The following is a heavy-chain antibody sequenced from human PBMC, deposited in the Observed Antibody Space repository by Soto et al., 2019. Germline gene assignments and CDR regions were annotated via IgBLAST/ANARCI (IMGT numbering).Heavy chain of an antibody. J-gene: IGHJ4*02. V-gene: IGHV3-48*02. D-gene: IGHD6-19*01. Sequence: EVQLVESGGGLVQPGESLRLSCAASGFTFSVYSMNWIRQTPGKGLQWDSYMTSDMKTIHYADSVQGRFTISRDNAKNLVYLQMTSLRDEDPAVYYCARSVEGHFDYWGQGALVNVSS. CDR2: MTSDMKTI. CDR3: ARSVEGHFDY. CDR1: GFTFSVYS.